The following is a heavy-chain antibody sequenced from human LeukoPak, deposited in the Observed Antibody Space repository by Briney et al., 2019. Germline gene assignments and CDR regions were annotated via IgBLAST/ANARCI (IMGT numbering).Heavy chain of an antibody. D-gene: IGHD3-10*01. CDR1: GGTFSSYA. CDR3: ARGGDYGSFLLWFDP. Sequence: SVKVSCKASGGTFSSYAISWVRQAPGQGLEWMGRIIPILGIANYAQKFQGRVTITADKSTSTAYMELSSLRSEDTAVYYCARGGDYGSFLLWFDPWGQGTLVTVSS. J-gene: IGHJ5*02. CDR2: IIPILGIA. V-gene: IGHV1-69*04.